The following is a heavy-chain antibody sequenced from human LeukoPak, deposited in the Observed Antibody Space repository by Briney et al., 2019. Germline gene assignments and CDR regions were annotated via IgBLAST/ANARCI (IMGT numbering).Heavy chain of an antibody. CDR3: AKVVGITMVRGVPDY. J-gene: IGHJ4*02. D-gene: IGHD3-10*01. CDR2: INGVGSDT. Sequence: GGSLRLSCAASGFTFSNYYMHWVRHAPGKGLVWVSRINGVGSDTIYADSVKGRFTISRDNSKNTLYLQMNSLRAEDTAVYYCAKVVGITMVRGVPDYWGQGTLVTVSS. V-gene: IGHV3-74*01. CDR1: GFTFSNYY.